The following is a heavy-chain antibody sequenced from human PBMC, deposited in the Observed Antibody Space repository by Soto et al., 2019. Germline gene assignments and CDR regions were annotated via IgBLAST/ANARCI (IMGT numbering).Heavy chain of an antibody. Sequence: PSETLSLTCTVSGGSISSYYWSWIRQPAGKGLEWIGRIYTSGSTNYNPSLKSRVTMSVDTSKNQFSLKLSSVTAADTAVYYCARASKWFGELRGYYYYGMDVWGQGTTVTVS. CDR3: ARASKWFGELRGYYYYGMDV. J-gene: IGHJ6*02. CDR1: GGSISSYY. V-gene: IGHV4-4*07. CDR2: IYTSGST. D-gene: IGHD3-10*01.